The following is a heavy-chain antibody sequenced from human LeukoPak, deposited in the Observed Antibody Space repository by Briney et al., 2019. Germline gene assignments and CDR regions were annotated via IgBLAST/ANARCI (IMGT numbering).Heavy chain of an antibody. D-gene: IGHD3-16*02. CDR1: GGTFSSYA. J-gene: IGHJ5*02. CDR3: ASTLDYIWRSYRNNWFDP. Sequence: SVKVSCKASGGTFSSYAISWVRQAPGQGLAWMGRIIPILGIANYAQKFQGRVTITADKSTSTAYMELSSLRSEDTAVYYCASTLDYIWRSYRNNWFDPWGQGTLVTVSS. V-gene: IGHV1-69*04. CDR2: IIPILGIA.